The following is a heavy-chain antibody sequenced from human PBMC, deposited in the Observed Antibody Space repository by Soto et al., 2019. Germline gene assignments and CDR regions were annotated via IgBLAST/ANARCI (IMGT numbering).Heavy chain of an antibody. J-gene: IGHJ5*02. Sequence: PSETLSLSCTVSGGSISSYYWSWIRQPPGKGLEWIGYIYYSATTNYNPSLKSRVTISVDTSKNQFSLKLTSVTAADTAVYYCVRALWRPAGHINRFPPWAQGTLVTVS. CDR1: GGSISSYY. CDR2: IYYSATT. V-gene: IGHV4-59*01. D-gene: IGHD2-2*01. CDR3: VRALWRPAGHINRFPP.